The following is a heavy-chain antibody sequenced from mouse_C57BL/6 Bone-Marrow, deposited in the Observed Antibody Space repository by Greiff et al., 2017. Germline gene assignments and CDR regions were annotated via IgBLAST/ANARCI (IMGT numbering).Heavy chain of an antibody. V-gene: IGHV1-69*01. CDR3: ARSAQATAWFAY. CDR1: GYTFTSYW. Sequence: QVQLQQPGAELVMPGASVKLSCKASGYTFTSYWLHWVKQRPGQGLEWIGEIDPSGSYTNYNPKFKGKSTLTVDKSSSTAYMQLSSLTSEDSAVYYCARSAQATAWFAYWGQGTLVTVSA. D-gene: IGHD3-2*02. CDR2: IDPSGSYT. J-gene: IGHJ3*01.